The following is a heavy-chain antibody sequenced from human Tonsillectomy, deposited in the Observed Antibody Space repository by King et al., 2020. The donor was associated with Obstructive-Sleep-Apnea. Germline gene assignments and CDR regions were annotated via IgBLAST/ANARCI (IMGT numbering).Heavy chain of an antibody. CDR1: GFTFSSYA. CDR2: ISGSGGIT. V-gene: IGHV3-23*04. Sequence: VQLVESGGGLVQPGGSLRLSCAASGFTFSSYAMSWVRQAPGKGLEWVSAISGSGGITYSADSVKGRFTISRDNSKNTLYLQMNSLRAEATAVYYCAKSTGVATRGYDYWGQGTLVTVSS. CDR3: AKSTGVATRGYDY. D-gene: IGHD5-12*01. J-gene: IGHJ4*02.